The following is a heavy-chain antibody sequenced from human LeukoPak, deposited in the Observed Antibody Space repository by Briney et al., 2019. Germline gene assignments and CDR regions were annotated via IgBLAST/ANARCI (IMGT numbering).Heavy chain of an antibody. CDR2: IIPIFGTA. D-gene: IGHD1-26*01. J-gene: IGHJ6*02. Sequence: GASVKVSCKASGYTFTSYYMHWVRQAPGQGLEWMGGIIPIFGTANYAQKFQGRVTITADESTSTAYMELSSLRSEDTAVYYCARDLTVNIVGATPGLYGMDVWGQGTTVTVSS. V-gene: IGHV1-69*13. CDR3: ARDLTVNIVGATPGLYGMDV. CDR1: GYTFTSYY.